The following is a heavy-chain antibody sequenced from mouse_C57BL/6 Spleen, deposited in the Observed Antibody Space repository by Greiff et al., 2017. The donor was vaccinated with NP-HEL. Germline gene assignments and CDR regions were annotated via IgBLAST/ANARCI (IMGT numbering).Heavy chain of an antibody. D-gene: IGHD1-1*01. CDR1: GYTFTSYW. CDR3: ARRGYGSSYTWFAY. V-gene: IGHV1-55*01. CDR2: IYPGSGST. J-gene: IGHJ3*01. Sequence: VQLQQPGAELVKPGASVKMSCKASGYTFTSYWITWVKQRPGQGLEWIGDIYPGSGSTNYNEKFKSKATLTVDTSSSTAYMQLSSLTSEDSAVYYCARRGYGSSYTWFAYWGQGTLVTVSA.